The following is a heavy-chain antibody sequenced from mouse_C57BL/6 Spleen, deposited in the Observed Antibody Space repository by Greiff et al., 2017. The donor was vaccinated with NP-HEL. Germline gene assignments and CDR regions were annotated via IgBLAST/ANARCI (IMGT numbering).Heavy chain of an antibody. Sequence: QVQLQQSGPELVKPGASVKISCKASGYAFSSSWMNWVKQRPGKGLEWIGRSYPGEGDTNYKGKFKGKATLTADKSSSTAYMQLSSLTSEDSAVYFCARSRIYYDYDEGAWFAYWGQGTLVTVSA. V-gene: IGHV1-82*01. CDR1: GYAFSSSW. CDR2: SYPGEGDT. D-gene: IGHD2-4*01. J-gene: IGHJ3*01. CDR3: ARSRIYYDYDEGAWFAY.